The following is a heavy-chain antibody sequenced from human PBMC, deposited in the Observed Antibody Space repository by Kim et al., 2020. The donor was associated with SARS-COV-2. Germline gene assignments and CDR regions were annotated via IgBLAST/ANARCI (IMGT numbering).Heavy chain of an antibody. D-gene: IGHD7-27*01. V-gene: IGHV6-1*01. J-gene: IGHJ6*03. Sequence: VSVKSRITINPDTSKNQFSLQLNSVTPEDTAVYYCARELWDYYYYYYMDVWGKGTTVTVSS. CDR3: ARELWDYYYYYYMDV.